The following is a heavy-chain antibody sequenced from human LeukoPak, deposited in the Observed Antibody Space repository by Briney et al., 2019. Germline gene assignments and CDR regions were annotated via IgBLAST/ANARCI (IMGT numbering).Heavy chain of an antibody. CDR3: ARGPKWTGSYYYFDY. CDR2: MNPNSGNT. D-gene: IGHD1-26*01. CDR1: GYTFPIYD. Sequence: ASVTVSCKTSGYTFPIYDIHWVRQATGQGLEWMGWMNPNSGNTGYTQKFQGRVTITRNTSITTAYMELSSLRSEDTAVYYCARGPKWTGSYYYFDYWGQGTLVTVSS. J-gene: IGHJ4*02. V-gene: IGHV1-8*01.